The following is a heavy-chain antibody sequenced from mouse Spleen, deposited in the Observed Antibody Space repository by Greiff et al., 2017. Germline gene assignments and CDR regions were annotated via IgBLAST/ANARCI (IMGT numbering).Heavy chain of an antibody. V-gene: IGHV5-6*01. J-gene: IGHJ1*01. CDR2: ISSGGSYT. Sequence: EVQGVESGGDLVKPGGSLKLSCAASGFTFSSYGMSWVRQTPDKRLEWVATISSGGSYTYYPDSVKGRFTISRDNAKNTLYLQMSNLKSEDTAMYYCARSSLDGYFWYFDVWGAGTTVTVSS. D-gene: IGHD2-3*01. CDR1: GFTFSSYG. CDR3: ARSSLDGYFWYFDV.